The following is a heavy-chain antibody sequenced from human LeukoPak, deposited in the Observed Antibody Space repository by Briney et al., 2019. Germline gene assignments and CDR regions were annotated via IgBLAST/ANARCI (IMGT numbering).Heavy chain of an antibody. J-gene: IGHJ4*02. V-gene: IGHV3-48*03. CDR2: ISSSGSTI. Sequence: GGSLRLSWAASGFTFSSYEMNWVRQAPGKGLEWVSYISSSGSTIYYADSVKGRFTISRDNAKNSLYLQMNSLRAEDTAVYYCARAQRMIVPNFDYWGQGTLVTVSS. CDR1: GFTFSSYE. D-gene: IGHD3-22*01. CDR3: ARAQRMIVPNFDY.